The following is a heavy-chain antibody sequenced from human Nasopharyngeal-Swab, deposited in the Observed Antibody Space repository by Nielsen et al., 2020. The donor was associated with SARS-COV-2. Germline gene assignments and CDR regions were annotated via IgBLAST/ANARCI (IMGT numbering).Heavy chain of an antibody. J-gene: IGHJ6*02. D-gene: IGHD2-8*01. V-gene: IGHV1-45*02. CDR2: ITPFNGNA. CDR3: ASGQCINGVCNPTDGLDV. Sequence: SVKVSCMASGFSLTYRFLHWMRQAPGQALEWMGCITPFNGNAKYAQKFQGRVSITRDGSRTTASLELSSLRPDDTAMYFCASGQCINGVCNPTDGLDVWGQGTSVTVS. CDR1: GFSLTYRF.